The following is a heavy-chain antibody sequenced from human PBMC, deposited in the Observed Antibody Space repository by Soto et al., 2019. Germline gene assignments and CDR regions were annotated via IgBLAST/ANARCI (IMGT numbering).Heavy chain of an antibody. J-gene: IGHJ6*03. CDR2: ISYDGSNK. CDR3: AKGYLYYYYYRDV. Sequence: QVQLVESGGGVVQPGRSLRLSCAASGFTFSSYGMHWVRQAPGKGLEWVAVISYDGSNKYYADSVKGRFTISRDNSKNTQYLQMNSRRAEDTAVYYCAKGYLYYYYYRDVWGKGSTVTASS. V-gene: IGHV3-30*18. CDR1: GFTFSSYG. D-gene: IGHD3-16*02.